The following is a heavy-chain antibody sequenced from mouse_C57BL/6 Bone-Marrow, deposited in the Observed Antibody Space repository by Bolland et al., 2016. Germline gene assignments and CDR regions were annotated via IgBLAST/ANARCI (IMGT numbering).Heavy chain of an antibody. D-gene: IGHD3-3*01. CDR2: T. CDR3: ARGDGGSSYYLDY. J-gene: IGHJ2*01. V-gene: IGHV1-36*01. Sequence: TSYNQKFKGKATLTVDTSSSTAYMELNSLTSEDSAVYYCARGDGGSSYYLDYWGHGTT.